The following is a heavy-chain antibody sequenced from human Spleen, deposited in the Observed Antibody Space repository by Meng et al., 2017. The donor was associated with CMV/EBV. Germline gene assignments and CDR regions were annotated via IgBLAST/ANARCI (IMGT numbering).Heavy chain of an antibody. CDR2: IIPIFGTA. Sequence: QAPRGHAGAGVKEPGSSVKVSCKASGGTFSSYAISWVRQAPGQGLEWMGGIIPIFGTANYAQKFQGRVTITADESTSTAYMELSSLRSEDTAVYYCAKARGWFDPWGQGTLVTVSS. V-gene: IGHV1-69*01. CDR1: GGTFSSYA. CDR3: AKARGWFDP. J-gene: IGHJ5*02.